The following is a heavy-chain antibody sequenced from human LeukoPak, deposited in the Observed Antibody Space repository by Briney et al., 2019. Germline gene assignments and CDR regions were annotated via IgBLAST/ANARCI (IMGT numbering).Heavy chain of an antibody. Sequence: GGSLRLSCAASGFTFSNAWMSWVRQAPGKGLEWVGRIKSKTDGGTTDYAAPVKGRFTISRDDSKNTLYLQMNSLKTEDTAVYYCTTDKGERELRFQHWGQGTLVTVSS. CDR3: TTDKGERELRFQH. J-gene: IGHJ1*01. V-gene: IGHV3-15*01. CDR1: GFTFSNAW. D-gene: IGHD5-18*01. CDR2: IKSKTDGGTT.